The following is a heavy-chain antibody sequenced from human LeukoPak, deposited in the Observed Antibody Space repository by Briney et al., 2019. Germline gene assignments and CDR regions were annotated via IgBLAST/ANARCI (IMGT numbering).Heavy chain of an antibody. CDR1: GGSISSYY. D-gene: IGHD3-22*01. V-gene: IGHV4-59*08. CDR3: ARGKRVYYDSSGYSAFDY. Sequence: PSETLSLTCTVSGGSISSYYWSWIRQPPGKGLEWIGYIYYSGSTNYNPSLKSRVTISVDTSKNQFSLKLSSVTAADTAVYYCARGKRVYYDSSGYSAFDYWGQGTLVTVSS. CDR2: IYYSGST. J-gene: IGHJ4*02.